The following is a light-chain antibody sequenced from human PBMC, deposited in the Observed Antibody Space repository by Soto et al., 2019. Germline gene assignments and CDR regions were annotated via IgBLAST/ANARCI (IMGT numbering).Light chain of an antibody. CDR2: EVF. Sequence: QSALTQPASVSGSPGQSITISCTGTNTDVGGYDRVSWYQHHPGKAPKMLIFEVFNRPSGISDRFSGSKSGDTASLTISGLQAEDEADYYCISYITSTTTHWVFGGGTKVTVL. J-gene: IGLJ3*02. CDR1: NTDVGGYDR. V-gene: IGLV2-14*01. CDR3: ISYITSTTTHWV.